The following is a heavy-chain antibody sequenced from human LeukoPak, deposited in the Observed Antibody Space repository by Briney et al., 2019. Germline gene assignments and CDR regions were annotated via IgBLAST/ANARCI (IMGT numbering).Heavy chain of an antibody. Sequence: SVKDSCKASGYTFTSYDINLVRQSTRQQLESLGCMNRNSGNTGYAQKLQGRVTMIRNTSISTAYMELSRMRSEDTAVYYCARVPYSSSIYYYYMDVWGKGTTVTVS. V-gene: IGHV1-8*01. J-gene: IGHJ6*03. D-gene: IGHD6-6*01. CDR1: GYTFTSYD. CDR3: ARVPYSSSIYYYYMDV. CDR2: MNRNSGNT.